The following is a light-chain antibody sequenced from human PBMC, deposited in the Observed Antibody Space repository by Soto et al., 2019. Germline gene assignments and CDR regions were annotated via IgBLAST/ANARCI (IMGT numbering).Light chain of an antibody. V-gene: IGLV1-47*01. J-gene: IGLJ1*01. CDR3: AAWDDSLSGPHYV. Sequence: QSVLTQPPSASGTPGQRGTISCSGSSSNIGSNYVYWYQQLPGTAPKLLIYRNNQRPSGVPDRFSGSKSGTSASLAISGLRSEDEADYYCAAWDDSLSGPHYVFGTGTKLTVL. CDR1: SSNIGSNY. CDR2: RNN.